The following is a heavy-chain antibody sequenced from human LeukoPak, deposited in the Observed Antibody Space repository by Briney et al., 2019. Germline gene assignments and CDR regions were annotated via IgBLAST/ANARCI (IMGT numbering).Heavy chain of an antibody. J-gene: IGHJ6*02. Sequence: ASVKVSCKASGYTFTSYGISWVRQAPGQGLEWMGWISAYNGNTNYAQKLQGRVTMTTDTYTSTAYMELRSLRSDDTAVYYCARDGWSSGSREGCYYYGMDVWGQGTTVTVSS. V-gene: IGHV1-18*01. CDR1: GYTFTSYG. D-gene: IGHD3-10*01. CDR3: ARDGWSSGSREGCYYYGMDV. CDR2: ISAYNGNT.